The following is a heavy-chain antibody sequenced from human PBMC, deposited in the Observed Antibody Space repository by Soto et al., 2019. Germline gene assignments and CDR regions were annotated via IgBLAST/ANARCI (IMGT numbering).Heavy chain of an antibody. CDR2: IYYSGST. CDR1: GGSISSGGYY. D-gene: IGHD2-2*01. CDR3: ARDRKDIVVVHGYYYYGMDV. J-gene: IGHJ6*02. Sequence: SETLSLTCTVSGGSISSGGYYWSWIRQHPGKGLEWIGYIYYSGSTYYNPSLKSRVTISVDTSKNQFSLKLSSVTAADTAVYYCARDRKDIVVVHGYYYYGMDVWGQGTTVTVSS. V-gene: IGHV4-31*03.